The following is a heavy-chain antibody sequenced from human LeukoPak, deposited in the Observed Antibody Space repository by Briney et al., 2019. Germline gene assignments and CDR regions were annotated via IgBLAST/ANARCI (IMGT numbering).Heavy chain of an antibody. CDR1: GGSINSGSYY. J-gene: IGHJ5*02. V-gene: IGHV4-61*02. CDR2: IYTSGST. D-gene: IGHD2-21*01. Sequence: SETLSLTCTVSGGSINSGSYYWSWIRQPAGKGLEWIGRIYTSGSTNYNPSLKSRVTMSVDTSNNQFSLKLSSVTAADTAVYYCARAGVMGWFDPWGQGTLVTVSS. CDR3: ARAGVMGWFDP.